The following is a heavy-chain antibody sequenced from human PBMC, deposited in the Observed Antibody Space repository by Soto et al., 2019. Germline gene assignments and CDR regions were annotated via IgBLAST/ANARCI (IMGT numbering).Heavy chain of an antibody. V-gene: IGHV1-18*01. D-gene: IGHD3-10*01. CDR1: GYTFTSYG. Sequence: ASVKVSCKASGYTFTSYGISWVRQAPGQGLEWMGWISAYNGNTNYAQKLQGRVTMTTDTSTSTAYMELRSLRSDDTAVYYCAREPKLWFVELFELSASIPQNYYYMDVWGKGTTVTVSS. J-gene: IGHJ6*03. CDR2: ISAYNGNT. CDR3: AREPKLWFVELFELSASIPQNYYYMDV.